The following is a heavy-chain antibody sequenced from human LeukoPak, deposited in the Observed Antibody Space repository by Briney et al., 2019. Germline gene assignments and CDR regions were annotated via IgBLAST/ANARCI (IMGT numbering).Heavy chain of an antibody. CDR1: GGSFSGYY. CDR3: ARGPGYGSGWYFRYFDY. V-gene: IGHV4-34*01. Sequence: PSETLSLTCAVYGGSFSGYYWSWIRQPPGKGLEWIGEINHSGSTNYNPSLKSRVTISVDTSKNQFSLKLSSVTAADTAVYYCARGPGYGSGWYFRYFDYWGQGTLVTVSS. CDR2: INHSGST. J-gene: IGHJ4*02. D-gene: IGHD6-19*01.